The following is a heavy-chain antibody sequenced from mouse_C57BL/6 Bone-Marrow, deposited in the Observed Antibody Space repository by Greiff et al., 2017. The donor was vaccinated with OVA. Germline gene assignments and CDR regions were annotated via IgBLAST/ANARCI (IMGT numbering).Heavy chain of an antibody. D-gene: IGHD2-4*01. CDR3: ARKDYDYFAY. CDR2: ISSGSSTI. Sequence: EVQLVESGGGLVKPGGSLKLSCAASGFTFRDYGMHWVRQAPEKGLEWVAYISSGSSTIYYADTVKGRFTISRDNAKNTLFLQMTSLRSEDTAMYYCARKDYDYFAYWGQGTLVTVSA. CDR1: GFTFRDYG. V-gene: IGHV5-17*01. J-gene: IGHJ3*01.